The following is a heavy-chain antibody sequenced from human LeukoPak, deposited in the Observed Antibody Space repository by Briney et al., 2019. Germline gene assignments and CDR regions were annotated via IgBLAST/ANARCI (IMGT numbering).Heavy chain of an antibody. CDR2: INSDGSST. D-gene: IGHD6-13*01. CDR1: GFTFSSYW. J-gene: IGHJ4*02. V-gene: IGHV3-74*01. CDR3: SITAGYSSSWYERSFNY. Sequence: GGSLRLSCAASGFTFSSYWMHWVRQAPGKGLMWVSRINSDGSSTSYADSVKGRFTISRDNAKNTLYLQMNSLRAEDTAVYYCSITAGYSSSWYERSFNYWGQGTLVTVSS.